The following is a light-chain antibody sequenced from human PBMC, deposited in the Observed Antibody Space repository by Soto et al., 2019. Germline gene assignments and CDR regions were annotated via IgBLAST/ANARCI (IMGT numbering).Light chain of an antibody. CDR1: QSVSSSY. Sequence: EIVLTQSPGTLSLSPGERATLSCRASQSVSSSYLAWYQQKPGQAPRLLIYGASSRATGIPDRFSGSGSGTEFTLTISSLQSEDFAVYYCQQRSDWPWTFGQGTKVDNK. CDR3: QQRSDWPWT. J-gene: IGKJ1*01. V-gene: IGKV3D-20*02. CDR2: GAS.